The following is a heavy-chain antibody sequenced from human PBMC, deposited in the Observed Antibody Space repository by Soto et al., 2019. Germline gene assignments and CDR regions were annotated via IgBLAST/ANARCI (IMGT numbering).Heavy chain of an antibody. D-gene: IGHD3-10*01. CDR2: IYWDDDK. CDR3: EPRPIYGSGSHFDY. CDR1: GFSLSTSGVG. V-gene: IGHV2-5*02. Sequence: QITLKESGPTLVKPTQTLTLTCTFSGFSLSTSGVGVGWIRQPPGKALEWLALIYWDDDKRYSPSLKSRLTITKYTSKNQLVLTMTNMDPVDTATYYCEPRPIYGSGSHFDYWGQGTLVTVSS. J-gene: IGHJ4*02.